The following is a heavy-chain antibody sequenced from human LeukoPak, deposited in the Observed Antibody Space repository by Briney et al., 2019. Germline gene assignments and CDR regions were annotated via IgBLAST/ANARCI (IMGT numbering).Heavy chain of an antibody. J-gene: IGHJ4*02. CDR3: ARRVLGLRPFDY. Sequence: SETLSLTCTVSGGSISSSSYYWGWIRQPPGKGLEWIGSIYYSGSTYYNPSLKSRVTISVDTSKNPFSLKLSSVTAADTAVYYCARRVLGLRPFDYWGQGTLVTVSS. D-gene: IGHD4-17*01. V-gene: IGHV4-39*01. CDR1: GGSISSSSYY. CDR2: IYYSGST.